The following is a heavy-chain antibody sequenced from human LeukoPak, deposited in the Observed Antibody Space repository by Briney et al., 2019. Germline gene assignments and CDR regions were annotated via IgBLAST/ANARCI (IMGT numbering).Heavy chain of an antibody. Sequence: GGSLRLSCAASGFTFSSNSMTWVRQTPGKGLEWVSGISGSGDSTFYADSVKGRFTIYRDNSRNTLYLQMSSPRPEDTAVYYCTKWSGFGDDWGQGTLVTVSS. CDR1: GFTFSSNS. V-gene: IGHV3-23*01. CDR3: TKWSGFGDD. CDR2: ISGSGDST. J-gene: IGHJ4*02. D-gene: IGHD3-10*01.